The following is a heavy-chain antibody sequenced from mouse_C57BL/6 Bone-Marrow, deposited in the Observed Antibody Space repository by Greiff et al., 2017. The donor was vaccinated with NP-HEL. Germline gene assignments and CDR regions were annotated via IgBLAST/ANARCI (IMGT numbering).Heavy chain of an antibody. CDR2: IWSDGST. V-gene: IGHV2-6-1*01. CDR3: ARHEESNYDYFDY. Sequence: QVQLKESGPGLVAPSQSLSITCTVSGFSLTSYGVHWVRQPPGKGLEWLVVIWSDGSTTYNSALKSRLSISKDNSKSQVFLKMNSLQTDDTAMYYCARHEESNYDYFDYWGQGTTLTVSS. D-gene: IGHD2-5*01. CDR1: GFSLTSYG. J-gene: IGHJ2*01.